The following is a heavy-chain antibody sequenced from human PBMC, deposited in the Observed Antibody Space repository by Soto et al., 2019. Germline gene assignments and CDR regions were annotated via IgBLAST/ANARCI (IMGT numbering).Heavy chain of an antibody. Sequence: GGSLRLSCAASGFTFSSYGMHWVRQAPGKGLEWVAVISYDGSNKYYADSVKGRFTISRDNSKNTLYLQMNSLRAEDTAVYYCAKGAANYYYYGMDVWGQGTTVTVS. CDR3: AKGAANYYYYGMDV. J-gene: IGHJ6*02. D-gene: IGHD6-13*01. CDR2: ISYDGSNK. V-gene: IGHV3-30*18. CDR1: GFTFSSYG.